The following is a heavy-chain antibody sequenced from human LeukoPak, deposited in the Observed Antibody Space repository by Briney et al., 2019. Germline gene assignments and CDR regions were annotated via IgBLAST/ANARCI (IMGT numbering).Heavy chain of an antibody. D-gene: IGHD3-9*01. CDR2: IIPILDVT. J-gene: IGHJ4*02. Sequence: ASVKVSCKASGYTFTSYGINWVRQAPGQGLEWMGRIIPILDVTNYAQKFQGRVTITADQSTSTAYMELSSLRSEDTAVYYCARGGGVDILTGFQYWGQGTLVTVSS. CDR1: GYTFTSYG. V-gene: IGHV1-69*04. CDR3: ARGGGVDILTGFQY.